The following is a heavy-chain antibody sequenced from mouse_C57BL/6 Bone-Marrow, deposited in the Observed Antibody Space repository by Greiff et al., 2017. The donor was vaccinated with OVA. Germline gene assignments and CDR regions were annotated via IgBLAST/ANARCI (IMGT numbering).Heavy chain of an antibody. CDR2: INPNNGGT. D-gene: IGHD2-1*01. V-gene: IGHV1-26*01. Sequence: EVQLQQSGPELVKPGASVKISCKASGYTFTDYYMNWVKQSHGKSLEWIGDINPNNGGTSYKQKFKGKATLTVDKSSSTAYMELRSLTSEDSAVYYCSRDGNYGYWYFDVWGTGTTVTVSS. CDR1: GYTFTDYY. J-gene: IGHJ1*03. CDR3: SRDGNYGYWYFDV.